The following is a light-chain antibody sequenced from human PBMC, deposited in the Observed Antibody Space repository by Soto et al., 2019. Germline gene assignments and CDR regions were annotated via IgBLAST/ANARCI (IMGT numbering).Light chain of an antibody. CDR2: HNS. J-gene: IGLJ1*01. V-gene: IGLV1-40*01. CDR1: SSNIGAGYD. CDR3: QSYDSSLSGSRV. Sequence: QAVVTQPPSVSGAPGQRVTISCTGSSSNIGAGYDVHWYQQLPGTAPKLLIYHNSNRPSGVPDRFSGSKSGTSASLAITGLQAEDEADYYCQSYDSSLSGSRVFGTGT.